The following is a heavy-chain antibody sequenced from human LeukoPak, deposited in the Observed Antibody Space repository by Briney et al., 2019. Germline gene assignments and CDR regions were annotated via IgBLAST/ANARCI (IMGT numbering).Heavy chain of an antibody. CDR2: INHSGST. D-gene: IGHD6-13*01. V-gene: IGHV4-34*01. CDR3: ARTTGYSSSWYNYYYMDV. Sequence: SETLSLTCAVYGGSFSGYYWSWIRQPPGKGLEWIGEINHSGSTNYNPSLKSRVTISVDTSKNQFSLKLSSVTAADTAVYYCARTTGYSSSWYNYYYMDVWGKGTTVTVSS. CDR1: GGSFSGYY. J-gene: IGHJ6*03.